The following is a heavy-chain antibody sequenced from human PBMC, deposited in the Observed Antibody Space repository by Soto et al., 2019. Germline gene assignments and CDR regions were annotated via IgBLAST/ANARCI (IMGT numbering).Heavy chain of an antibody. CDR3: TKYRRTDAEGYSFDY. D-gene: IGHD2-15*01. J-gene: IGHJ4*02. CDR1: GGSISSNNW. Sequence: SETLSLTCAVSGGSISSNNWWSWVRQAPGKGLEWIGEIHHRDSTNYNPSLKSRVTMSVDSAKNQFSLQLSSVTAADTAVYFCTKYRRTDAEGYSFDYWGQGALVTVSS. V-gene: IGHV4-4*02. CDR2: IHHRDST.